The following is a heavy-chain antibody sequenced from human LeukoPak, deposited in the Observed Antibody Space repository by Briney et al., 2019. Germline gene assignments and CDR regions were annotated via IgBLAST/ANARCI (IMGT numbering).Heavy chain of an antibody. D-gene: IGHD3-22*01. CDR2: ISHTGGST. CDR1: GFTFSNYA. J-gene: IGHJ6*02. Sequence: PGGSLRLSCAASGFTFSNYAMNWVRQAPGKGLEWVSAISHTGGSTSYADSVKGRFTSSRDNSKITVFLQMNSLRAEDTAVYFCARDPYYYDDSSPSYPYGLDVWGQGTTVTVSS. V-gene: IGHV3-23*01. CDR3: ARDPYYYDDSSPSYPYGLDV.